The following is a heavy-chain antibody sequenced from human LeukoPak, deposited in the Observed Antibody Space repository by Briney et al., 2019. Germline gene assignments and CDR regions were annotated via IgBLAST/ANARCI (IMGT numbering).Heavy chain of an antibody. D-gene: IGHD3-3*01. CDR1: GFSFSSYG. CDR3: ARGPYVLRFLEWFYYFDY. V-gene: IGHV3-23*01. J-gene: IGHJ4*02. Sequence: GGSLRLSCEASGFSFSSYGMSWVRQAPGEGLQWVSGFSASDGSTYYADSVKGRFTISRDNAKNSLYLQMNSLRAEDTALYYCARGPYVLRFLEWFYYFDYWGQGTLVTVSS. CDR2: FSASDGST.